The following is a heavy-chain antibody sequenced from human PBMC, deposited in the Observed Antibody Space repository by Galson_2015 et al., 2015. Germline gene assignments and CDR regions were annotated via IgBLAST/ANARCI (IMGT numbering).Heavy chain of an antibody. Sequence: SEPLSLTCSVSGGSINSGSYSWGWIRQPPGKGLEWIGSIYYSGSTYYKPSLKSRVTISIDTSKNQFSLKLSSVTAADTAVYYCARLTLGGAYDIWGQGTMVTVSS. J-gene: IGHJ3*02. CDR1: GGSINSGSYS. CDR3: ARLTLGGAYDI. D-gene: IGHD3-16*01. V-gene: IGHV4-39*01. CDR2: IYYSGST.